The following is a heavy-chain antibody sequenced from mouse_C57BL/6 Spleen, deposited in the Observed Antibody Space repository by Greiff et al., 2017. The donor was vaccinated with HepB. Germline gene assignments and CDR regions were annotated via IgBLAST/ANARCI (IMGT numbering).Heavy chain of an antibody. CDR1: GFTFSSYA. D-gene: IGHD2-5*01. CDR2: ISSGGDYI. V-gene: IGHV5-9-1*02. CDR3: TRGYSNYYAMDY. Sequence: EVHLVESGEGLVKPGGSLKLSCAASGFTFSSYAMSWVRQTPEKRLEWVAYISSGGDYIYYADTVKGRFTISRDNARNTLYLQMSSLKSEDTAMYYCTRGYSNYYAMDYWGQGTSVTVSS. J-gene: IGHJ4*01.